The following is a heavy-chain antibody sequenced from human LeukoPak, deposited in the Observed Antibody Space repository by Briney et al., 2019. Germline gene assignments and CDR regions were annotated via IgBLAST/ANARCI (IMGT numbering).Heavy chain of an antibody. CDR2: INHSGST. J-gene: IGHJ4*02. Sequence: SETLSLTCAVYGGSFSGYYWSWIGQPLGKGLEWIGEINHSGSTNYNPSLKSRVTISVDTSKNQFSLKLSSVTAADTAVYYCARPRPQYSSSRFFDYWGQGTLVTVSS. V-gene: IGHV4-34*01. D-gene: IGHD6-13*01. CDR1: GGSFSGYY. CDR3: ARPRPQYSSSRFFDY.